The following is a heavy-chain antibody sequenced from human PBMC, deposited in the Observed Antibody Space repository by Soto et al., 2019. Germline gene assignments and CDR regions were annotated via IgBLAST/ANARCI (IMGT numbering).Heavy chain of an antibody. V-gene: IGHV1-69*13. Sequence: SXKVSWKASGVAXSRQDMGWVRQAPAQGLEWMGGIIHIFGTPQYAEKFQDRVTITADESKKTDSMELSRLTSEDTAVYYCATNEGRDGYSFDYWGQGTLGTVS. CDR2: IIHIFGTP. J-gene: IGHJ4*02. D-gene: IGHD5-18*01. CDR3: ATNEGRDGYSFDY. CDR1: GVAXSRQD.